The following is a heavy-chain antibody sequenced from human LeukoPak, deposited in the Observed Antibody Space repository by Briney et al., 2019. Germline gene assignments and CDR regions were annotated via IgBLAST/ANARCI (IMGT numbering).Heavy chain of an antibody. J-gene: IGHJ4*02. Sequence: SETLSLTCAVYGGSFSGYYWSWIRQPPGKGLEWIGEINHSGGTNYNPSLKSRVTISVDTSKNQFSLKLSSVTAADTAVYYCARSQQWIDYWGQGTLVTVSS. V-gene: IGHV4-34*01. D-gene: IGHD6-19*01. CDR2: INHSGGT. CDR1: GGSFSGYY. CDR3: ARSQQWIDY.